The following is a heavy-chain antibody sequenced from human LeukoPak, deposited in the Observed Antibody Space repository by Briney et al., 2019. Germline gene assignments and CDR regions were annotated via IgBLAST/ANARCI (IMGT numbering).Heavy chain of an antibody. CDR2: ISENGRTT. CDR1: GFTFSNYW. V-gene: IGHV3-74*01. Sequence: GGSLRLSCAASGFTFSNYWIHWVRQAPGKGLVWVSRISENGRTTTYADSVKGRFTISRDNAKNSVYLQMNSLRAEDTAVYYCARDEHLWEISHWGQGTLVTVSS. D-gene: IGHD3-16*01. J-gene: IGHJ4*02. CDR3: ARDEHLWEISH.